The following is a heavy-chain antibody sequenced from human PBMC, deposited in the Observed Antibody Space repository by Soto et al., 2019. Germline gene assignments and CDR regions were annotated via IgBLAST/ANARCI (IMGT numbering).Heavy chain of an antibody. D-gene: IGHD4-4*01. CDR2: ISSSSSTI. CDR3: ATDGTVTTPGVLDY. V-gene: IGHV3-48*02. J-gene: IGHJ4*02. Sequence: LRLSCAASGFTFSSYSMNWVRQAPGKGLEWVSYISSSSSTIYYADSVKGRFTISRDNAKNSLYLQMNSLRDEDTAVYYCATDGTVTTPGVLDYWGQGTLVTVSS. CDR1: GFTFSSYS.